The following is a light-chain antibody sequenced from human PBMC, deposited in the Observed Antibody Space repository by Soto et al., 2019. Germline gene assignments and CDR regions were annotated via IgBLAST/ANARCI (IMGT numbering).Light chain of an antibody. Sequence: EIVLTQSPGTLSLSPGERATLSCRASQSVSSSYLAWYQQKPGQAPRLLIYGASSRATGIPDRFSGSGSGTEFTLTISRLEPDDFAVYYCQQYGDSPPWTFGQGTKVEI. V-gene: IGKV3-20*01. CDR3: QQYGDSPPWT. CDR1: QSVSSSY. CDR2: GAS. J-gene: IGKJ1*01.